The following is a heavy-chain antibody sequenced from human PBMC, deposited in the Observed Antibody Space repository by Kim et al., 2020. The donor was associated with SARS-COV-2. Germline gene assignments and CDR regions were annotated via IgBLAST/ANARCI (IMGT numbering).Heavy chain of an antibody. V-gene: IGHV3-7*01. Sequence: VNSVKGRFTISRDNAKNSLYLQMNSLRAEDTAVYYCARDRDDSSGYYYDYWGQGTLVTVSS. J-gene: IGHJ4*02. CDR3: ARDRDDSSGYYYDY. D-gene: IGHD3-22*01.